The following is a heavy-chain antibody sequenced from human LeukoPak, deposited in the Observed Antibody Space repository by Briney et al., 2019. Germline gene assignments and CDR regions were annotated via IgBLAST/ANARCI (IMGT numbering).Heavy chain of an antibody. Sequence: PSETLSLTCTVSGGSISSYYWSWIRQPPGKGLEWIGYIYYSGSTNYNPSLKSRVTISVDTSKNQFSLKLSSVTAADTAVYYCARDTTVGLDYWGQGTLVTVSS. CDR1: GGSISSYY. CDR2: IYYSGST. V-gene: IGHV4-59*01. D-gene: IGHD4-23*01. CDR3: ARDTTVGLDY. J-gene: IGHJ4*02.